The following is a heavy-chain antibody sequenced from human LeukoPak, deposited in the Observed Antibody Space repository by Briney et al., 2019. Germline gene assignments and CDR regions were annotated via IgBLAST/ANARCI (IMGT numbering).Heavy chain of an antibody. V-gene: IGHV4-34*01. J-gene: IGHJ6*02. CDR2: INHSGST. Sequence: SETLSLTCAVYGGSFSGYYWSWIRQPPGKGLEWIGEINHSGSTNYNPSLKSRVTISVDTSKNQFSLKLSSVTAADTAVYYWARGRGSRYGMDVWGQGTTVTVSS. CDR1: GGSFSGYY. CDR3: ARGRGSRYGMDV. D-gene: IGHD3-16*01.